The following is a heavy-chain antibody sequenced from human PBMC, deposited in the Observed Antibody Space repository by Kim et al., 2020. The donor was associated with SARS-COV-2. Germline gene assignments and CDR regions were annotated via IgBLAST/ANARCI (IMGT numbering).Heavy chain of an antibody. D-gene: IGHD1-26*01. J-gene: IGHJ6*02. Sequence: GGSLRLSCDASGFTFINYAMTWVRQAPGKVLEWVAAISGSGGSTDYVDSVKGRFTISRDTSKEVVYLEMSSLRAEDTAVYFCAKSVREYYYYYGLDVWGQGTTVIVFS. V-gene: IGHV3-23*01. CDR1: GFTFINYA. CDR2: ISGSGGST. CDR3: AKSVREYYYYYGLDV.